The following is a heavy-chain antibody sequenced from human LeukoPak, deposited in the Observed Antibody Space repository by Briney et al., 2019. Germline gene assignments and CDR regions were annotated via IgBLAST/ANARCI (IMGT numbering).Heavy chain of an antibody. CDR3: ARGPLRFLEWTTPYYYYYYMDV. D-gene: IGHD3-3*01. J-gene: IGHJ6*03. CDR2: MNPNSGNT. V-gene: IGHV1-8*01. CDR1: GYTFTSYD. Sequence: GASVKVSFKASGYTFTSYDINWVRQATGQGLEWMGWMNPNSGNTGYAQKFQGRVTMTRNTSISTAYMELSSLRSEDTAVYYCARGPLRFLEWTTPYYYYYYMDVWGKGTTVTVSS.